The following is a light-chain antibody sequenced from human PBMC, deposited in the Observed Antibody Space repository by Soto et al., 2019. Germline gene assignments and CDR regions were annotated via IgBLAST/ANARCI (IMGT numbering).Light chain of an antibody. Sequence: DIQMTPSPSSLSASVVDIVIITCRASHSISTYLNWYQHRPGMAPNLLIFAASSLHSGVPSRFSGSGSGTDFTLTISGLQPEDFAVYYCQQSFSTLSCGQGTRREIK. CDR3: QQSFSTLS. V-gene: IGKV1-39*01. CDR1: HSISTY. J-gene: IGKJ5*01. CDR2: AAS.